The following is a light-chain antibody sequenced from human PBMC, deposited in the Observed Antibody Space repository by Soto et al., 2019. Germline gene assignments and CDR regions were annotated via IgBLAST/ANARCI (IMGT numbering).Light chain of an antibody. CDR1: SSDVGGYNY. CDR2: EVS. Sequence: QSALTQPPSASGSPGQSVTISCNGTSSDVGGYNYVSWYQQHPGKAPKLMIYEVSKRPSGVPDRFSGSKSGNTASLTVSGLQAEDEADYNCSSYAGSNNLVFGGGTKVTVL. J-gene: IGLJ2*01. CDR3: SSYAGSNNLV. V-gene: IGLV2-8*01.